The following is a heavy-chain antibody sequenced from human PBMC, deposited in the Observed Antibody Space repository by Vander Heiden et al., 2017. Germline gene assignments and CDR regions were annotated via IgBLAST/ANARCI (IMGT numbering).Heavy chain of an antibody. Sequence: EVQLLESGGGLVQPGGSLRLSCAASGFTFSSYAMSWVRQAPGKGLEWVSGMRDSGGSTYYGDSVKGRFTISRDNSKNMLYLQMNSLSAEDTAVYYCAKDKGYSSGFDYWGQGTLVTVSS. CDR3: AKDKGYSSGFDY. CDR1: GFTFSSYA. CDR2: MRDSGGST. J-gene: IGHJ4*02. V-gene: IGHV3-23*01. D-gene: IGHD2-8*02.